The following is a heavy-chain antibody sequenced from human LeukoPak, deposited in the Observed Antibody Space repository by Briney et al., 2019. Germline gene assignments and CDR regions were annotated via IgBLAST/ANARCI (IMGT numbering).Heavy chain of an antibody. CDR3: ARHEEGAQSPEPGFDY. CDR1: GGSISSYY. CDR2: IYTSGST. V-gene: IGHV4-4*09. D-gene: IGHD1-14*01. J-gene: IGHJ4*02. Sequence: PSETLSLTCPVSGGSISSYYWSWIRQPPGKGLEWIGYIYTSGSTNYNPSLKSRVTISVDTSKNQSSLKLSSVTAADTAVYYCARHEEGAQSPEPGFDYWGQGTLVTVSS.